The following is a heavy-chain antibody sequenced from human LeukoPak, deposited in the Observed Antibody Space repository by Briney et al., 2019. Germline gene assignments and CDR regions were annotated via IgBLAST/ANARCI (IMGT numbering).Heavy chain of an antibody. Sequence: GEALKISWKGSGYSFTGYWIGWVRQMPGKGLEWKWIIYPGDSDTRYSPSFQGQVTISADKSISTAYLQWSSLKASDTAMYYCARQSGYDSTAFDYWGQGTLVTVSS. CDR2: IYPGDSDT. V-gene: IGHV5-51*01. CDR1: GYSFTGYW. CDR3: ARQSGYDSTAFDY. D-gene: IGHD5-12*01. J-gene: IGHJ4*02.